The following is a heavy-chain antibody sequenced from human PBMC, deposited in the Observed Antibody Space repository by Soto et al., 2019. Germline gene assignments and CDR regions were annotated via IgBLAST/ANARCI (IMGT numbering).Heavy chain of an antibody. Sequence: QVQLVEFGGGLVKPGGSLRLSCAASGFTFSDYYMSWIRQAPGKGLERVSYISSSGSTIYYADSVKGRFTISRDNAKNSLYLQMHSLRAEDAALYYCASLYHGKMGHDDAFDIWGQGTMVTVSS. CDR1: GFTFSDYY. D-gene: IGHD3-16*01. CDR2: ISSSGSTI. CDR3: ASLYHGKMGHDDAFDI. J-gene: IGHJ3*02. V-gene: IGHV3-11*01.